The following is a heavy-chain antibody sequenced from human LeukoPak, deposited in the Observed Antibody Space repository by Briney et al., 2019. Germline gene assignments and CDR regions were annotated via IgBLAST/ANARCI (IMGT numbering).Heavy chain of an antibody. Sequence: ASVKVSYKASGYTFTSYGISWVRQAPGQGLEWMGWISAYNGNTNYAQKLQGRVTMTTDTSTSTAYMELRSLRSDDTAVYYCARELKAYYYDSSGPRGYWGQGTLVTVSS. CDR1: GYTFTSYG. CDR3: ARELKAYYYDSSGPRGY. D-gene: IGHD3-22*01. V-gene: IGHV1-18*01. CDR2: ISAYNGNT. J-gene: IGHJ4*02.